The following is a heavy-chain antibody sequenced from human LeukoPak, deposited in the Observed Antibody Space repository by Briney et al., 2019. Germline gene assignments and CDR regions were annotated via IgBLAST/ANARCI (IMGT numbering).Heavy chain of an antibody. Sequence: PGASLRLSCAASGFTFSSYAMSWVRQAPGKGLEWVSAISGSGGSTYYADSVKGRFTISRDNSKNTLYLQMNSLRAEDTAVYYCAKDRRGYYYDSSVRYLEPCFDYWGQGTLVTVSS. D-gene: IGHD3-22*01. CDR1: GFTFSSYA. J-gene: IGHJ4*02. CDR2: ISGSGGST. V-gene: IGHV3-23*01. CDR3: AKDRRGYYYDSSVRYLEPCFDY.